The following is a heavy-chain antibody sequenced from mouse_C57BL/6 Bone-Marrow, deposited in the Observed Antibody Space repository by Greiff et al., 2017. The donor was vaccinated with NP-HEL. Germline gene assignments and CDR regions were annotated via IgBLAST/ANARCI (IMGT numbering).Heavy chain of an antibody. CDR3: ASFYYGSSYWYFDV. Sequence: VQLQQPGAELVKPGASVKISCKASGYSFTGYFMNWVMQSHGKSLEWIGRINPYNGDTFYNQKFKGKATLTVDKSSSTAHMELRSLTSEDSAVYYCASFYYGSSYWYFDVWGTGTTVTVSS. CDR2: INPYNGDT. V-gene: IGHV1-20*01. CDR1: GYSFTGYF. D-gene: IGHD1-1*01. J-gene: IGHJ1*03.